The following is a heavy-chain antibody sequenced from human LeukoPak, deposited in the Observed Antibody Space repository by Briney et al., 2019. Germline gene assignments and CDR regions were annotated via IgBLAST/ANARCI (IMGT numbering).Heavy chain of an antibody. Sequence: SSETLSLTCTVSGVSITTHYWSWLRQPPGKELEWIAYMTDSETTKNNPSLKSRITLSADTSKNQFSLSLSSVTEADTAVYFCATIKSGYPFGHFDFWGQGILVTVSS. V-gene: IGHV4-59*11. J-gene: IGHJ4*02. CDR3: ATIKSGYPFGHFDF. CDR1: GVSITTHY. CDR2: MTDSETT. D-gene: IGHD5-18*01.